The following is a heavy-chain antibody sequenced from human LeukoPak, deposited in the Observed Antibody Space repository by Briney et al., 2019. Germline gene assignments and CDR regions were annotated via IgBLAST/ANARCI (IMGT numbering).Heavy chain of an antibody. J-gene: IGHJ6*03. V-gene: IGHV4-39*01. CDR2: IYYSETT. CDR3: ARQRADYYYYYVDV. CDR1: GGSINSANYY. Sequence: EPSETLSLTCTVSGGSINSANYYWGWLRQPPGKGLEWIGSIYYSETTYDNPSLKSRVTISIETSKNQFSLKLSSVTASDTAVYYCARQRADYYYYYVDVWGKGTTVAVS.